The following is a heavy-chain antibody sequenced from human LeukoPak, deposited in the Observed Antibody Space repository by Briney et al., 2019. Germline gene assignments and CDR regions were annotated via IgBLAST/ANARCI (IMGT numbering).Heavy chain of an antibody. D-gene: IGHD4-17*01. J-gene: IGHJ5*02. CDR1: GYTFTIYD. CDR2: MNPDSGNT. V-gene: IGHV1-8*01. Sequence: GASVKVSCKASGYTFTIYDINWLRQAAGQGLEWMGWMNPDSGNTDFAQKFQGRVTMTRNTSISTAYMELSSLTSEDTAVYSCAVHLPGDYLDPWGQGTLVTVSS. CDR3: AVHLPGDYLDP.